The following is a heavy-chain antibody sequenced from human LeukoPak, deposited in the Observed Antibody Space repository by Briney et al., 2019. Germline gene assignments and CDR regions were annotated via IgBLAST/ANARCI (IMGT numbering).Heavy chain of an antibody. Sequence: GGSLRLSCAASGFTFSSYAMNWVRQAPGKGLGWVSYISSSGSTIYYADSVKGRFTISRDNAKNSLYLQMNSLRVEDTAVYYCARLFYYDSSGVYGMDVWGQGTTVTVSS. CDR1: GFTFSSYA. CDR2: ISSSGSTI. V-gene: IGHV3-48*03. D-gene: IGHD3-22*01. CDR3: ARLFYYDSSGVYGMDV. J-gene: IGHJ6*02.